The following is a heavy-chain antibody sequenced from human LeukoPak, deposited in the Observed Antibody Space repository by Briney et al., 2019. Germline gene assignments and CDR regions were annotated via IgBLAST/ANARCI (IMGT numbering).Heavy chain of an antibody. Sequence: SETLSLTCTVSGGSISSGGYYWSWIRQHPGKGLEWIGHIYYSGSTYYNPSLKSRVTISVDTSKNQFSLKLSSVTAADTAVYYCARDNSSSGAFDYWGQGTLVTVSS. J-gene: IGHJ4*02. CDR3: ARDNSSSGAFDY. CDR1: GGSISSGGYY. V-gene: IGHV4-31*03. D-gene: IGHD6-6*01. CDR2: IYYSGST.